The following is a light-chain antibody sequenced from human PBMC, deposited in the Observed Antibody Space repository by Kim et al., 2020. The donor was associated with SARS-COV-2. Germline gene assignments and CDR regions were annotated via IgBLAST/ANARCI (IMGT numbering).Light chain of an antibody. V-gene: IGKV3-20*01. J-gene: IGKJ5*01. CDR2: STS. Sequence: EIVLTQSPGTLSLSPGARATLSCRASQSVSSSYLAWYQQKPGQAPRLLIYSTSSRATGIPDRFSGSGSGTDFTLTISRLEPEDSAVYYCQQYGSLITFGQGTRLEIK. CDR1: QSVSSSY. CDR3: QQYGSLIT.